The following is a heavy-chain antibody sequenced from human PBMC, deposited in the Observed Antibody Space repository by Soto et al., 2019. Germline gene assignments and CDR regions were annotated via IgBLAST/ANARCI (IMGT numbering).Heavy chain of an antibody. D-gene: IGHD3-22*01. Sequence: QVQLVESGGGVVQPGRSLRLSCAASGFTFSSYGMHWVRQAPGKGLEWVAVISYDGSNKYYADSVKGRFTIARDNSKNTRYLQTDSLGAEDASVYYCAKELAYYDSSGYRDYYYYGMDVWGNVSTVAFSS. V-gene: IGHV3-30*18. CDR3: AKELAYYDSSGYRDYYYYGMDV. CDR1: GFTFSSYG. J-gene: IGHJ6*04. CDR2: ISYDGSNK.